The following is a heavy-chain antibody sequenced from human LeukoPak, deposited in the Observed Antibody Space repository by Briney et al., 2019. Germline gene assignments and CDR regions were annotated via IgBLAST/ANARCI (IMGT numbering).Heavy chain of an antibody. D-gene: IGHD1-26*01. Sequence: GGSLRLSCAASGFTFSSYSMNWVRQALGKGLEWVSSISSSSSYIYYADSVKGRFTISRDNAKKSLYLQMNSLRAEDTAVYYCARGWPRGAFDIWGQGTMVTVSS. V-gene: IGHV3-21*01. J-gene: IGHJ3*02. CDR3: ARGWPRGAFDI. CDR2: ISSSSSYI. CDR1: GFTFSSYS.